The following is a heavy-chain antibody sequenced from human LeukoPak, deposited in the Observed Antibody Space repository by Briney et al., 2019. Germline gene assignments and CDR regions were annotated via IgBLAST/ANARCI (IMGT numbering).Heavy chain of an antibody. D-gene: IGHD5-12*01. CDR2: FDPEDGET. V-gene: IGHV1-24*01. J-gene: IGHJ4*02. CDR3: ATGRTSSHGYSGYDSLDY. CDR1: GYTLTELS. Sequence: ASVKVSCKVSGYTLTELSMHWVRQAPGKGLEWMGGFDPEDGETIYAQKFQGRVTMTEDTSTDTAYMELSSLRSEDTAVYYCATGRTSSHGYSGYDSLDYWGQGTLVTVSS.